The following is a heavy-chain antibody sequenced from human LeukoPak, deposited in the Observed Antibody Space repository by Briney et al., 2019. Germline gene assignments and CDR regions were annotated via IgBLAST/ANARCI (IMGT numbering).Heavy chain of an antibody. Sequence: PSQTLSLTCTVSGGSISSGGYYWSWIRQPPGKGLEWIGYIYYSASTYYSPSLKSRVTVSVDTSKNRFSLKLSSVTAADTAMYYCARDLSGXGXXDXXGQGXLVTV. CDR2: IYYSAST. V-gene: IGHV4-30-4*08. CDR1: GGSISSGGYY. D-gene: IGHD5-12*01. J-gene: IGHJ4*02. CDR3: ARDLSGXGXXDX.